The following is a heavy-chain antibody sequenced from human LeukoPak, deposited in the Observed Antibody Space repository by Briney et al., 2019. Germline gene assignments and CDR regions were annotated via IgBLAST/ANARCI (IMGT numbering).Heavy chain of an antibody. D-gene: IGHD3-16*01. Sequence: PSGTLSLTCTVSAGSSSSYYWSWIRQPAGKGLEWIGRIYTSGSTNYNPSLKSRVTMSVDTSKNQFSLRLSSLTAADTAVYYCARHGGYYFDYWGQGNLVTVSS. V-gene: IGHV4-4*07. CDR1: AGSSSSYY. J-gene: IGHJ4*02. CDR2: IYTSGST. CDR3: ARHGGYYFDY.